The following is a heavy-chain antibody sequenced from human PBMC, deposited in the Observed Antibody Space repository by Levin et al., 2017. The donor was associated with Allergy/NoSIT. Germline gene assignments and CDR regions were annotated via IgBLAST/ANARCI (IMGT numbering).Heavy chain of an antibody. CDR3: ARYRPYYGDYIYYYYGMDV. CDR2: IYPSDSDT. D-gene: IGHD4-17*01. V-gene: IGHV5-51*01. Sequence: GGSLRLSCKGSGYTFSNYWIGWVRQMPGKGLEWMGIIYPSDSDTRYSPSFQGQVSISADKSISTAYLQWSSLKASDTAMYYCARYRPYYGDYIYYYYGMDVWGQGTTVTVSS. J-gene: IGHJ6*02. CDR1: GYTFSNYW.